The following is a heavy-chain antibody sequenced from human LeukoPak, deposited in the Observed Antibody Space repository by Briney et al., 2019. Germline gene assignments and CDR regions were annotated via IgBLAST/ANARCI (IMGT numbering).Heavy chain of an antibody. V-gene: IGHV4-34*01. CDR1: GGSFSGYC. CDR3: ARGRYSSGWYLGYYFDY. CDR2: INHSGST. D-gene: IGHD6-19*01. J-gene: IGHJ4*02. Sequence: SETLSLTCAVYGGSFSGYCWSWIRQPPGKGLEWIGEINHSGSTNYNPSLKSRVTISVDTSKNQFSLKLSSVTAADTAVYYCARGRYSSGWYLGYYFDYWGQGTLVTVSS.